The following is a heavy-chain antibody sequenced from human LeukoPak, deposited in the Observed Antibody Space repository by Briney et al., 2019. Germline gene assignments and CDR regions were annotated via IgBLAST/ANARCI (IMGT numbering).Heavy chain of an antibody. D-gene: IGHD2-2*01. CDR2: IIPIFGTA. V-gene: IGHV1-69*13. CDR1: GGTFSSYA. CDR3: ARRSPYCSSTSCYSYYYYYMDV. J-gene: IGHJ6*03. Sequence: SVKVSCKASGGTFSSYAISWVRQAPGQGLEWMGGIIPIFGTANYAQKFQGRVTITADESTSTAYMELSSLRSEDTAVYYCARRSPYCSSTSCYSYYYYYMDVWGKGTTVTVSS.